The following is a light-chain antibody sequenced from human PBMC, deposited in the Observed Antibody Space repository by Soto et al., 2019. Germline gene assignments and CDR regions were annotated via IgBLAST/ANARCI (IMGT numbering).Light chain of an antibody. CDR3: QSFDSSRFYV. J-gene: IGLJ1*01. CDR2: GNS. Sequence: VLTQPPSVSGAPGQRVTISCTGSSSNIGTGYDVHWYQQLPGTAPKLLIYGNSNRPSGVPDRFSGSKSGTSASLAITGLQAEDEADYYCQSFDSSRFYVFGTGT. CDR1: SSNIGTGYD. V-gene: IGLV1-40*01.